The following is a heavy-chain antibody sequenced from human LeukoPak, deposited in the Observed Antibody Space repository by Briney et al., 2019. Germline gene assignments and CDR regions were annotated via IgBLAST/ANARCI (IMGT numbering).Heavy chain of an antibody. V-gene: IGHV4-39*07. Sequence: SETLSLTCAVSGDSIRSSSYYWAWIRQPPGKGLEWIGEIHHSGSTNYNPSLKSRVTISVDTSKNQFSLKLSSVTAADTAVYYWARRREIAATGIAGGDYWGRGTLVTVSS. CDR1: GDSIRSSSYY. CDR3: ARRREIAATGIAGGDY. D-gene: IGHD6-13*01. CDR2: IHHSGST. J-gene: IGHJ1*01.